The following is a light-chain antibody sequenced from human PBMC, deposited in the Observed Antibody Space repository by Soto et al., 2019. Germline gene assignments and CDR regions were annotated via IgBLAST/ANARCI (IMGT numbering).Light chain of an antibody. CDR3: HQYNNWPLT. CDR1: QSVSNN. V-gene: IGKV3-15*01. J-gene: IGKJ4*01. Sequence: EIVLTQSPGTLSLSPGERATLSCRASQSVSNNYLAWYQQKPGQAPRLLIYGASTRATGIPARFNGSGSGTEFSLAISNLQSEDFAVYYCHQYNNWPLTFGGGTKVDIK. CDR2: GAS.